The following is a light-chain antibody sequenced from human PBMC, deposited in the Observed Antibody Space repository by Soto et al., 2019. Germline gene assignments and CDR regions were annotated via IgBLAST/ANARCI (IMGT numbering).Light chain of an antibody. V-gene: IGKV3-20*01. CDR1: QSVSSNY. J-gene: IGKJ1*01. CDR2: DAS. Sequence: EVVLTQSPGTLSLSPGETATLSCRASQSVSSNYLAWYQQKPGQAPRLVMYDASNRATGIPDRFSGSGSGTGFALTISRLEPEDFGVYYCQQYGNSPRTFGQGTKV. CDR3: QQYGNSPRT.